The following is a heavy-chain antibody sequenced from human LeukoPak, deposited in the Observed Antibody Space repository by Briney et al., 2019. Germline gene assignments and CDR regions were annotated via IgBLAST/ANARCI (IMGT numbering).Heavy chain of an antibody. V-gene: IGHV3-48*01. CDR2: ISSSSSTI. J-gene: IGHJ1*01. CDR3: ARNPPIFGVVKAPGYFQH. D-gene: IGHD3-3*01. Sequence: GGSLRLSCAASGFTFSSYSMNWVRQAPGKGLEWVSYISSSSSTIYYADSVKGRFTISRDNAKNSLCLQMNSLRAEDTAVYYCARNPPIFGVVKAPGYFQHWGQGTLVTVSS. CDR1: GFTFSSYS.